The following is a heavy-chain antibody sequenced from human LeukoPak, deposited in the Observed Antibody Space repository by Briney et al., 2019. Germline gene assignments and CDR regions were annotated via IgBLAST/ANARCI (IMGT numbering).Heavy chain of an antibody. D-gene: IGHD5-12*01. CDR1: GYTFTGYY. J-gene: IGHJ3*01. V-gene: IGHV1-2*02. CDR2: INPNSGGT. CDR3: ARRGGPIKLRATITAD. Sequence: ASVKVSCKASGYTFTGYYMHWVRQAPGQGLEWMGWINPNSGGTNYAQKFQGRVTMTRDTSISTAYMELSRLRSDDTAVYYCARRGGPIKLRATITADWGQGTMVIVSS.